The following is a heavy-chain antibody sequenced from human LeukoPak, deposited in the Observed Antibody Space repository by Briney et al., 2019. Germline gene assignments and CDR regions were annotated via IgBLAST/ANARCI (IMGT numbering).Heavy chain of an antibody. D-gene: IGHD3-9*01. J-gene: IGHJ3*02. V-gene: IGHV3-74*01. CDR3: AREYYDILTGYHGAFDI. Sequence: GGSLRLSCAASGFTFSSYWMHWVRQAPGKGLVWVSRINSDGSSTSYADSVKGRFTISRDNAKNTLYLQMNGLRAEDTAVYYCAREYYDILTGYHGAFDIWGQGTMVTVSS. CDR1: GFTFSSYW. CDR2: INSDGSST.